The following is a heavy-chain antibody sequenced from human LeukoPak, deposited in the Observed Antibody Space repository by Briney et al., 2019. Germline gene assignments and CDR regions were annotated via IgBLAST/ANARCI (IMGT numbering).Heavy chain of an antibody. V-gene: IGHV3-30*02. CDR1: GFTFSSYG. Sequence: GGSLRLSCAASGFTFSSYGMHWVRQAPGKGLEWVAVIGYDGSNKYYADSVKGRFTISRDNSKNTLYLQMNSLRAEDTAVYYCARDYLIGYDLDYWGQGTLVTVSS. J-gene: IGHJ4*02. CDR2: IGYDGSNK. D-gene: IGHD2-2*01. CDR3: ARDYLIGYDLDY.